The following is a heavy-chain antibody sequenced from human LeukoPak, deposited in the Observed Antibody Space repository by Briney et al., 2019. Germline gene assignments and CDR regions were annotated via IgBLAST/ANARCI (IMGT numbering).Heavy chain of an antibody. CDR2: IYYSGST. J-gene: IGHJ5*02. Sequence: SETLSLTCTVSGGSISSGGYYWSWIRQHPGTGLEWIGYIYYSGSTYYNPSLKSRVTISVDTSKNQFSLKLSSVTAADTAVYYCARILIVVVPAATGGFDPWGQGTQVTVSS. CDR1: GGSISSGGYY. D-gene: IGHD2-2*01. CDR3: ARILIVVVPAATGGFDP. V-gene: IGHV4-31*03.